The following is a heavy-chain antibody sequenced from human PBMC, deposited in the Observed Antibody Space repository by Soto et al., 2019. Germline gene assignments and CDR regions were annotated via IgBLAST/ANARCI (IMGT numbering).Heavy chain of an antibody. CDR1: GFTFSNYW. J-gene: IGHJ4*02. CDR2: INTDGSDT. CDR3: AKGRAVGTD. D-gene: IGHD2-21*02. Sequence: VQLVESGGGLVQPGGSLRLSCAASGFTFSNYWMPWVRQAPGKGLVWLSRINTDGSDTFYADSVKGRFTISRDNPKKTLYLQMSSLRADDTAVYYCAKGRAVGTDWGQGTLVTVSS. V-gene: IGHV3-74*01.